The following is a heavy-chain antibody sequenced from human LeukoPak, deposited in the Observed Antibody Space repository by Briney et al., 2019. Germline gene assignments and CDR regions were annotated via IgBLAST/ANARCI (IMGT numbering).Heavy chain of an antibody. Sequence: GGSLRLSCAASGFTFNSYAMSWVRQAPGKGLEWVSAISGSGGSTYYADSVKGRFTISRDNSKNTLYLQMNSLRAEDTAVYYCFSGAMVRGLFDYWGQGTLVTVSS. CDR2: ISGSGGST. V-gene: IGHV3-23*01. CDR3: FSGAMVRGLFDY. D-gene: IGHD3-10*01. CDR1: GFTFNSYA. J-gene: IGHJ4*02.